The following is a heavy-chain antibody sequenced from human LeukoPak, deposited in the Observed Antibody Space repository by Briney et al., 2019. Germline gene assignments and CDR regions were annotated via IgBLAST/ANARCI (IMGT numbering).Heavy chain of an antibody. J-gene: IGHJ4*02. Sequence: HSQTLSLTCAISGDSFSSNTPAWNWIRQSPSRGLEWLGRTYYRSKWYNDYAVSVRSRITINPDTAKNQFSLQLNSVTPEDTAVYYCARQQRGAFDYWGQGTLVTFSS. CDR3: ARQQRGAFDY. V-gene: IGHV6-1*01. CDR2: TYYRSKWYN. CDR1: GDSFSSNTPA. D-gene: IGHD6-13*01.